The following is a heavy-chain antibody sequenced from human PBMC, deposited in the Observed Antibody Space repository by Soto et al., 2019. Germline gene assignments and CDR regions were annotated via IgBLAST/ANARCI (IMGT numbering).Heavy chain of an antibody. CDR2: IYPGDSDT. V-gene: IGHV5-51*01. D-gene: IGHD1-7*01. CDR3: ARTYNWNYPYYYGMDV. CDR1: GYSFTSYW. Sequence: PGESLKISCKGSGYSFTSYWIGWVRQMPGKGLEWMGIIYPGDSDTRYSPSFQGQVTISADKSISTAYLQWSSLKASDTAMYYCARTYNWNYPYYYGMDVWGQGTTVTVSS. J-gene: IGHJ6*02.